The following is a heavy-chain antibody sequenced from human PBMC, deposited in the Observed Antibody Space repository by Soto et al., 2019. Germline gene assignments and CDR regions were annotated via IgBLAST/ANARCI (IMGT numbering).Heavy chain of an antibody. CDR1: GGSISSYY. Sequence: SETLSLTCTVSGGSISSYYWSWIRQPPGKGLEWIGYIYYSGSTNYNPSLKSRVTISVDTSKNQFSLKLSSVTAADTAVYYCARGLDYRGGFLNYYYGMDGWGQGTTVTVSS. CDR2: IYYSGST. J-gene: IGHJ6*02. D-gene: IGHD4-17*01. CDR3: ARGLDYRGGFLNYYYGMDG. V-gene: IGHV4-59*01.